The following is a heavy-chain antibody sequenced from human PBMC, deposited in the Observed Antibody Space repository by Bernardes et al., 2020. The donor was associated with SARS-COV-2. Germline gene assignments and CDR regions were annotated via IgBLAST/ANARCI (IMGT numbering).Heavy chain of an antibody. V-gene: IGHV3-23*01. Sequence: GGSLRLSCAASGFTFSSYAMSWVRQAPGKGLEWVSAISGSGCSTYYADSVKGRFTISRDNSKNTLYLQMNSLRAEDTAVYYCAKKDNLYYYYGMDVWGQGTTVTVSS. CDR1: GFTFSSYA. CDR2: ISGSGCST. CDR3: AKKDNLYYYYGMDV. J-gene: IGHJ6*02.